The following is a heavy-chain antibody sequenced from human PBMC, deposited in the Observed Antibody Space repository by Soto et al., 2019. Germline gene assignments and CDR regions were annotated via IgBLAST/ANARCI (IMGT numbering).Heavy chain of an antibody. CDR2: ISSRSTYA. CDR1: GFTLRDYY. D-gene: IGHD3-22*01. V-gene: IGHV3-11*06. Sequence: PGGSLRLSCAAPGFTLRDYYISWSRQAPGKVLEWLSYISSRSTYAIDADFEKGLFTLSKDNAKNSLYLQMNSLRADDTAVYYCARNDISGYLDSWGQGTLVTVSS. J-gene: IGHJ4*02. CDR3: ARNDISGYLDS.